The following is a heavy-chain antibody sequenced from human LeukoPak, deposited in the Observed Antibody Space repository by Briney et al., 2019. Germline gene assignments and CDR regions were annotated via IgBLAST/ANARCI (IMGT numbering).Heavy chain of an antibody. CDR3: AKDQWLVLNY. CDR2: ISGSGGST. Sequence: GGSLRLSCAASGFTFSSYAMSWDRQAPGKGLEWVSAISGSGGSTYYADSVKGRFTISRDNSKNTLYLQMNSLRTEDTALYYCAKDQWLVLNYWGQGTLVTVSS. J-gene: IGHJ4*02. D-gene: IGHD6-19*01. V-gene: IGHV3-23*01. CDR1: GFTFSSYA.